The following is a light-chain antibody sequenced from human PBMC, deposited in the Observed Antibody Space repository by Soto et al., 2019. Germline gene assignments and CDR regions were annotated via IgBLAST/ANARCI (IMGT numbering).Light chain of an antibody. V-gene: IGKV1-39*01. CDR3: KQSYSIPRT. CDR1: QSISRS. J-gene: IGKJ1*01. CDR2: AAS. Sequence: DIQMTQSPSSLSASVGDRVTITCRASQSISRSLNWYQHKPGKAPRLLIHAASILQSGVPSRLSGSGSGTDFTLTISSLQPEDFATYYCKQSYSIPRTSGQGIKVDIX.